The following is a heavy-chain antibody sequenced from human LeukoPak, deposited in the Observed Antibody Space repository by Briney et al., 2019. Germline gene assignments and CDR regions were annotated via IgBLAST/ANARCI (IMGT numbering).Heavy chain of an antibody. CDR1: GGSISSYY. CDR2: IYTSGST. D-gene: IGHD5-18*01. V-gene: IGHV4-4*07. J-gene: IGHJ5*02. Sequence: SETLSLTCTVSGGSISSYYWSWIRQPAGKGLEWIGRIYTSGSTNYNPSLKSRVTMSVDTSKNQFSLKLSSVTAADTAVYYCARERGRIITAMVLNRFDPWGQGTLVTVSS. CDR3: ARERGRIITAMVLNRFDP.